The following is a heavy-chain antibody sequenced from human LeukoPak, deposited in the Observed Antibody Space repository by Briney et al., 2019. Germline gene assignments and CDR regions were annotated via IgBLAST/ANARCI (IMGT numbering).Heavy chain of an antibody. D-gene: IGHD7-27*01. CDR2: IWSDGSNE. V-gene: IGHV3-33*06. CDR3: AKDRTSWGRAYVDY. J-gene: IGHJ4*02. CDR1: GFTFSVYG. Sequence: PGGSLRLSCGASGFTFSVYGMHWVRQAPGKGLEWVAVIWSDGSNEYFADSVKGRFTISRDNSKNTLYLQVNSLRADDTAVYYCAKDRTSWGRAYVDYWGQGTLVTVSS.